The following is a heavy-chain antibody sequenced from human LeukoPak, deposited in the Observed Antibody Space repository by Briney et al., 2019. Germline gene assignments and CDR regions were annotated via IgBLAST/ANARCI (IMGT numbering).Heavy chain of an antibody. V-gene: IGHV3-53*01. J-gene: IGHJ4*02. CDR3: ARAPVDTAMEPGFDY. CDR2: IYSGGST. Sequence: GGSLRLFCAASGFTVSSNYVSWVRQATGKGLEWVSVIYSGGSTYYADSVKGRFTISRDNSKNTLYLQMNSLRAEDTAVYYCARAPVDTAMEPGFDYWGQGTLVTVSS. CDR1: GFTVSSNY. D-gene: IGHD5-18*01.